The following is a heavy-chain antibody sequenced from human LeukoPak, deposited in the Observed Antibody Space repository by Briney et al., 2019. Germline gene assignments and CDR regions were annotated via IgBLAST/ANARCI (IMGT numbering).Heavy chain of an antibody. V-gene: IGHV3-21*01. CDR3: ARQKWELLSPFDY. CDR2: ISSSSSYI. CDR1: GFTFSSYS. J-gene: IGHJ4*02. D-gene: IGHD1-26*01. Sequence: GGSLRLSCAASGFTFSSYSMNWVRQAPGKGLEWVSSISSSSSYIYYADSVKGRFTISRDNAKNSLHLQMNSLRAEDTAVYYCARQKWELLSPFDYWGQGTLVTVSS.